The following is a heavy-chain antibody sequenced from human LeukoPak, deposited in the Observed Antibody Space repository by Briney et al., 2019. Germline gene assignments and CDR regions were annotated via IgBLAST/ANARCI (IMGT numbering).Heavy chain of an antibody. CDR3: ARDGKSSGWVDY. CDR1: GGSISSGGYS. CDR2: IYYSGST. V-gene: IGHV4-31*03. D-gene: IGHD6-19*01. J-gene: IGHJ4*02. Sequence: SETLSLTCTVSGGSISSGGYSWSWIRQHPGQGLEWIGYIYYSGSTYYNPSLKSRVTISVDTSKNQFSLKLSSVTAADTAVYYCARDGKSSGWVDYWGQGTLVTVSS.